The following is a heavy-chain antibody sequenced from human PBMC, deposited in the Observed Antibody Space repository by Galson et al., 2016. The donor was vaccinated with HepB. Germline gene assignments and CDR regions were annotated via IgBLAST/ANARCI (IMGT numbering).Heavy chain of an antibody. Sequence: SLRLSCAASGFTFTNYWIHWVRQAPGKGLVWVSGINNDGSSTYYADSVKGRFTISRDNAKNTLYLQMNSLRAEDTAVYYCGSVFECWGQGTLVAVSS. V-gene: IGHV3-74*01. CDR3: GSVFEC. CDR2: INNDGSST. J-gene: IGHJ4*02. CDR1: GFTFTNYW.